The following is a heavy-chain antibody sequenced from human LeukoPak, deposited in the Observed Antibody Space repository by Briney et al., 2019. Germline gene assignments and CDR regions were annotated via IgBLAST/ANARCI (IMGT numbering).Heavy chain of an antibody. CDR3: ARGPISSNPGT. J-gene: IGHJ5*02. Sequence: PGGSLRLSCAASGFTFSTYWMHWVRQAPGKGLVWVSRVSADGSSTTYADSVKGRFTISRDNAKNTLYLQMNSLGAEDTAIYYCARGPISSNPGTWGQGTLVTVSS. CDR2: VSADGSST. CDR1: GFTFSTYW. D-gene: IGHD2-2*01. V-gene: IGHV3-74*01.